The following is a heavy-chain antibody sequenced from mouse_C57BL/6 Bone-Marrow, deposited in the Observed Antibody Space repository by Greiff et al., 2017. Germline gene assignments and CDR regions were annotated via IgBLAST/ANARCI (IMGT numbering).Heavy chain of an antibody. CDR3: ARKPYPFDY. CDR1: GYTFTSYW. CDR2: IDPSDSYT. Sequence: QVQLQQPGAELVKPGASVKLSCKASGYTFTSYWMQWVKQRPGQGLEWIGEIDPSDSYTNYNQKFKGKATLTVDTSSSTAYMQLSSLTSEYSAVYYCARKPYPFDYWGQGTTLTVSS. J-gene: IGHJ2*01. V-gene: IGHV1-50*01.